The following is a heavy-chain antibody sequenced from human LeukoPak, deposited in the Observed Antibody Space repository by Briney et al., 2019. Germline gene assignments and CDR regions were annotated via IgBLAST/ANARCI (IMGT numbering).Heavy chain of an antibody. D-gene: IGHD1-1*01. Sequence: PGGSLRLSCAASGFTFSDYYMSWIRQAPGKGLGWVSYISSSGSTIYYADSVKGRFTISRDNAKNSLYLQMNSLRAEDTAVYYCARSVQRLNWFDPWGQGTLVTVSS. V-gene: IGHV3-11*04. CDR3: ARSVQRLNWFDP. J-gene: IGHJ5*02. CDR1: GFTFSDYY. CDR2: ISSSGSTI.